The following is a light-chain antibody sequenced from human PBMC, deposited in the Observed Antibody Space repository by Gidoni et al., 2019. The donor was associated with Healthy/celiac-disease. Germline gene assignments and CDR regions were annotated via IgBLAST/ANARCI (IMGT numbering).Light chain of an antibody. Sequence: DIQLTQSPSSLSASVGDRVTITCRASQSISSYLNWYQQKPGKAPKLLIYDASSLQSGVPSRFSGSGSGTDFTLTISSLQPEDFATYYFQQSYSTPPWTFXQXTKVEIK. CDR2: DAS. V-gene: IGKV1-39*01. CDR1: QSISSY. CDR3: QQSYSTPPWT. J-gene: IGKJ1*01.